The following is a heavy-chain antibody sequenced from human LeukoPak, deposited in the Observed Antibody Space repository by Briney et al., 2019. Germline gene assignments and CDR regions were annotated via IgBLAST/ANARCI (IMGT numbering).Heavy chain of an antibody. CDR1: GFTFSSYG. Sequence: GGSLRLSCAASGFTFSSYGMSWVRQAPGKGLEWVSSISSGSIYIDLADPLMGRLTISRDDANNSLYLQMNSLRAEDTAVYYCVRDFRFLEGYWGQGTLVTVSS. V-gene: IGHV3-21*01. J-gene: IGHJ4*02. CDR3: VRDFRFLEGY. D-gene: IGHD3-3*01. CDR2: ISSGSIYI.